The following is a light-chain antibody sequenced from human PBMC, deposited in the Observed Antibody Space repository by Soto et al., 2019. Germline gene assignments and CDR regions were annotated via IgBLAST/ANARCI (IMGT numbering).Light chain of an antibody. V-gene: IGLV3-1*01. CDR2: QYH. CDR3: HAWDSSTVV. J-gene: IGLJ2*01. CDR1: KLGDKY. Sequence: SYELTQPPSVSVSPGQTASITCSGDKLGDKYACWYQQKPGQSPALVIYQYHKRPSGIPERFSGSNSGNTATLTISGTQAMDEADYYCHAWDSSTVVFGGGTKVTVL.